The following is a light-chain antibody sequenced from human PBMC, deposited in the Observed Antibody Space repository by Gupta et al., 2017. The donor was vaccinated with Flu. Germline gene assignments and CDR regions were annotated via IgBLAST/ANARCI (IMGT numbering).Light chain of an antibody. V-gene: IGLV2-14*01. CDR3: SSYTGSNSWV. J-gene: IGLJ3*02. CDR1: SSDVGNYNY. Sequence: QSALTQPASVSGSPGQSITISCTGTSSDVGNYNYVSWYQQHPGKAPKLMIYEVNNRPSGISNRSSGSKPGNPASLGISGLQAEDEADYNGSSYTGSNSWVFGGGTKVTV. CDR2: EVN.